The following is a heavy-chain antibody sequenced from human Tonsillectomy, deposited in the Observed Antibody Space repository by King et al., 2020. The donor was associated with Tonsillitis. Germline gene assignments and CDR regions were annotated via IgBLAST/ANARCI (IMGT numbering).Heavy chain of an antibody. V-gene: IGHV3-30-3*01. Sequence: QVQLVESGGGVVQPGRSLRLSCAASGFTFSSYAMHWVRQAPGKGLEWVAVISYDGSNKYYADSVKGRFTISRDNCKNTLYLQMNSLRAEDTAVYYCAGAASPYYFDYWGQGTLVTVSS. J-gene: IGHJ4*02. CDR3: AGAASPYYFDY. D-gene: IGHD2-15*01. CDR2: ISYDGSNK. CDR1: GFTFSSYA.